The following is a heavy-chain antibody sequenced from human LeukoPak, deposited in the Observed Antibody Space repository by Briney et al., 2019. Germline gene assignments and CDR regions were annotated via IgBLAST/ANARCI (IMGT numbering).Heavy chain of an antibody. CDR3: TAEGEMATIDY. J-gene: IGHJ4*02. CDR2: IYTSGST. D-gene: IGHD5-24*01. Sequence: SETLYLTCTVSGGSISSGSYYWSWLRQPAGQGLEWIVRIYTSGSTNYNPSLKSRVTISGDTSKNQFSLKLSSVTAADTAVYYCTAEGEMATIDYWGQGTLVTVSS. V-gene: IGHV4-61*02. CDR1: GGSISSGSYY.